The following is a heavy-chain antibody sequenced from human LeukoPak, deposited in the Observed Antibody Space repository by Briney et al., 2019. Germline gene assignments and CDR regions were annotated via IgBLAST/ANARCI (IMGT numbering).Heavy chain of an antibody. V-gene: IGHV4-4*02. Sequence: SETLSLTCAVSGGSISSSNWWSWVRQPPGKGLEWIGEIYHSGSTNYNPSLKSRVTISVDKSKNQFSLKLSSVTAADTAIYYCARLSYYDNSDFALFDYWGQGTLVTVSS. CDR3: ARLSYYDNSDFALFDY. D-gene: IGHD3-22*01. CDR1: GGSISSSNW. J-gene: IGHJ4*02. CDR2: IYHSGST.